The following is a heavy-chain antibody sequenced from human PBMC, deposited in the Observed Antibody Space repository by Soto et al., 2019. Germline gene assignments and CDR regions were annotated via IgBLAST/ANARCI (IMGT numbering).Heavy chain of an antibody. V-gene: IGHV4-59*01. D-gene: IGHD6-19*01. CDR3: ARGVRGGTVAENSKTNFDY. CDR1: GGSISSYY. CDR2: IYYSGST. J-gene: IGHJ4*02. Sequence: SETLSLTCTVSGGSISSYYWSWIRQPPGKGLEWIGYIYYSGSTSYNPSLKSRVTISVDTSKNQFSLKLSSVTAADTAVYYCARGVRGGTVAENSKTNFDYWGQGTLVTVSS.